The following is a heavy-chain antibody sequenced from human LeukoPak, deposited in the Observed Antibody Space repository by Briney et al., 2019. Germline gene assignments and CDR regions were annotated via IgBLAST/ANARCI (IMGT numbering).Heavy chain of an antibody. CDR1: GGSISSSNW. CDR3: ARKVKTNYYYYYYMDV. D-gene: IGHD1/OR15-1a*01. CDR2: IYHSGST. Sequence: SETLSLTCAVSGGSISSSNWWSWIRQPPGKGLEWIGEIYHSGSTNYNPSLKSRVTISVDKSKNQFSLKLSSVTAADTAVYYCARKVKTNYYYYYYMDVWGKGTTVTVSS. J-gene: IGHJ6*03. V-gene: IGHV4-4*02.